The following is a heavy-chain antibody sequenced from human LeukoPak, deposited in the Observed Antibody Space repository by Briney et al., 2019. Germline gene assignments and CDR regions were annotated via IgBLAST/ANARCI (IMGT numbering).Heavy chain of an antibody. CDR3: ARVAYTVTDYFGC. CDR2: IYSSGST. V-gene: IGHV4-4*07. CDR1: GGSISSHY. Sequence: SETLSLTCTVSGGSISSHYWSWIRQPAGKGLEWIGRIYSSGSTMYNPSLKSRVTMSVDTSKNQFSLKLSSVTAADTAVYYCARVAYTVTDYFGCWGQGTLVTVSS. J-gene: IGHJ4*02. D-gene: IGHD4-17*01.